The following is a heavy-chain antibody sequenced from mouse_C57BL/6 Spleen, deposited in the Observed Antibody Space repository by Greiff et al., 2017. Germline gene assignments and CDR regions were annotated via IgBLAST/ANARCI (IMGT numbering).Heavy chain of an antibody. Sequence: EVQLVESGGDLVKPGGSLKLSCAASGFTFSSYGMSWVRQTPDKRLEWVATISSGGSYTYYPDSVKGRFTISRDNAKNTLYMQMSSLKSEDTAMYYCARHESNYEFGYWGQGALVTVSA. CDR3: ARHESNYEFGY. CDR1: GFTFSSYG. D-gene: IGHD2-5*01. J-gene: IGHJ3*01. CDR2: ISSGGSYT. V-gene: IGHV5-6*01.